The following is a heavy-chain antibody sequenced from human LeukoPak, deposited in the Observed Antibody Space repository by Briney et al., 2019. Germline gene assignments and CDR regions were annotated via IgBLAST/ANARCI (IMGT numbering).Heavy chain of an antibody. Sequence: SETLSLTCTVSGDSISSSSYYWGWIRQPPGKGLEWIGSIYYSGSTYYNPTLKSRVTIAVDTSKNQFSLKLSSVTAADTAVYYCARDKTTNDAFDIWGQGTMVTVSS. CDR2: IYYSGST. V-gene: IGHV4-39*07. D-gene: IGHD4-11*01. CDR3: ARDKTTNDAFDI. CDR1: GDSISSSSYY. J-gene: IGHJ3*02.